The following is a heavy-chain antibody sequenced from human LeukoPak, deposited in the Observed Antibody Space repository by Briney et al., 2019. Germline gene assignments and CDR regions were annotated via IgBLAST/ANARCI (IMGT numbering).Heavy chain of an antibody. Sequence: GGSLRLSCAASGFTFSRYWMSWVRQAPGKGLEWVANIKQDGSEKYYVDCVKGRFIISRDNPKNSLYLQMNSLRAEDTAVYYCARGGVPPAAGGLDFWGQGTLVTVSS. CDR3: ARGGVPPAAGGLDF. V-gene: IGHV3-7*05. CDR2: IKQDGSEK. CDR1: GFTFSRYW. D-gene: IGHD6-13*01. J-gene: IGHJ4*02.